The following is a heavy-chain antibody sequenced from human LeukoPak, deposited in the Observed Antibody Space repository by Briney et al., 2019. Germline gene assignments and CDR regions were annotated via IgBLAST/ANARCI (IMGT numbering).Heavy chain of an antibody. CDR2: IYYSGST. V-gene: IGHV4-39*07. CDR1: GGSISGSSSY. D-gene: IGHD3-22*01. Sequence: SSETLSLTCSVSGGSISGSSSYWGWIRQPPGKGLEWIGSIYYSGSTYDNPALKSRVTISVDTSKNQFSLKLSSVTAADTAVYYCARDQASDYYDTSGYYYGFFDYWGQGTLVAVSS. CDR3: ARDQASDYYDTSGYYYGFFDY. J-gene: IGHJ4*02.